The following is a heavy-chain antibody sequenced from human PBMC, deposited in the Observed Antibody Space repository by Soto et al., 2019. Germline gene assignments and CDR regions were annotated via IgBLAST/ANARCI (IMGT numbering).Heavy chain of an antibody. CDR2: IYYSGST. Sequence: QQQLQESGPRLVKPSETISLTCSGCGGSISSSSYSWGWIRQPPEKGLEWIGSIYYSGSTHYNPSLEGRVAISADTPKNQLSLRLSSVTAADTAVYYYGRQPGHCGSTTCFGYYSVDVWGQGTTVTVS. V-gene: IGHV4-39*01. CDR1: GGSISSSSYS. D-gene: IGHD2-2*01. CDR3: GRQPGHCGSTTCFGYYSVDV. J-gene: IGHJ6*02.